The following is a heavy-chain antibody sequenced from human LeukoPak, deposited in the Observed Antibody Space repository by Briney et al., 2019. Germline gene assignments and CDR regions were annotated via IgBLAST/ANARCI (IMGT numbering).Heavy chain of an antibody. D-gene: IGHD6-13*01. Sequence: GASVKVSCKASGYTFTTYGFTWVRQAPRQGLEWMGWISAYNGDTNYAQKFQGRISMTTDTSTSTANLEVRSLRSDDTAVYYCARDHSSSCQLLDYWGQGTLVTISS. CDR2: ISAYNGDT. J-gene: IGHJ4*02. V-gene: IGHV1-18*01. CDR3: ARDHSSSCQLLDY. CDR1: GYTFTTYG.